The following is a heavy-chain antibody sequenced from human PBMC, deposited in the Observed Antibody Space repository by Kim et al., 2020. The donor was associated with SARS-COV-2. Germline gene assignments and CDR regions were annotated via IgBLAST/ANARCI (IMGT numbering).Heavy chain of an antibody. V-gene: IGHV4-39*01. CDR3: ARGGWSAFDY. CDR2: ST. J-gene: IGHJ4*02. D-gene: IGHD2-15*01. Sequence: STSYNPSRKSRVTISVDTSKNQFSLKLSAVTAADTAVYYCARGGWSAFDYWGQGTLVTVSS.